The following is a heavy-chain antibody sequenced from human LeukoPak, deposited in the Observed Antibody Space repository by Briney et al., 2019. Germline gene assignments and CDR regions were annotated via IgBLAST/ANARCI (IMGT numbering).Heavy chain of an antibody. CDR2: IIPILGIA. CDR1: GYTFTSYG. J-gene: IGHJ5*02. V-gene: IGHV1-69*04. CDR3: ASGPLEGWFDP. Sequence: ASVKVSCKASGYTFTSYGISWVRQAPGQGLEWMGRIIPILGIANYAQKFQGRVTITADKSTSTAYMELSSLRSEDTAVYYCASGPLEGWFDPWGQGTLVTVSS.